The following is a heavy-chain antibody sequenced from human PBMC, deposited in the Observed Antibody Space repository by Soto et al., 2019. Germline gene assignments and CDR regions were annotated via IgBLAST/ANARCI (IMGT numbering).Heavy chain of an antibody. V-gene: IGHV4-59*12. CDR1: GGSISSYY. Sequence: SETLAITCTVCGGSISSYYWSWIRQPPGKGLEWIGYIYHSGSTNYNPSLKSRVTISVDKSKNQFSLKLSSVTAADTAVYYCAAADRYYYGSGSYYNYCWGQGTLVTFS. D-gene: IGHD3-10*01. CDR2: IYHSGST. CDR3: AAADRYYYGSGSYYNYC. J-gene: IGHJ4*02.